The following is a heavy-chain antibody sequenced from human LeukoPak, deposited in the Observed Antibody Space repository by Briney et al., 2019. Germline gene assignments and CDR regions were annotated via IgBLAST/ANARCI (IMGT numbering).Heavy chain of an antibody. D-gene: IGHD3-22*01. Sequence: SPSETLSLTCTVSGGSISSGSYYWSWIRQPPGKGLEWIGEINHSGSTNYNPSLKSRVTISVDTSKNQFSLKLSSVTAADTAVYYCARAFANYYDSSTFAELDYWGQGTLVTVSS. V-gene: IGHV4-39*07. J-gene: IGHJ4*02. CDR2: INHSGST. CDR1: GGSISSGSYY. CDR3: ARAFANYYDSSTFAELDY.